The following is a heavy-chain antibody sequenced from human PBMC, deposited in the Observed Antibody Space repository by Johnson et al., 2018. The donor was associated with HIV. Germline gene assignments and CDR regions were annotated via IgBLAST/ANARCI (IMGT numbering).Heavy chain of an antibody. D-gene: IGHD2-8*02. CDR2: ISYDGSNK. J-gene: IGHJ3*02. Sequence: QVQLVESGGGVVQPGRSLRLSCAASGLTFSSYAMHWVRQAPGKGLEWVAVISYDGSNKYYADSVKGRFTISRDNSKNTLYLQMNSLRAEDKAVYYCAKTGARGDAFDIWGQGTMVTVSS. CDR1: GLTFSSYA. V-gene: IGHV3-30-3*02. CDR3: AKTGARGDAFDI.